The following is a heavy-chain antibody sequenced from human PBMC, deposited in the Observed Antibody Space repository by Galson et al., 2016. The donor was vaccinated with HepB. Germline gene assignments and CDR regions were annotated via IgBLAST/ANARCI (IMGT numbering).Heavy chain of an antibody. Sequence: SLRLSCATSGITFTNYGFHWVRQAPGKGLEWLAVIWYDGSYKFYADSVRGRLTLSRDNANNTVYLQMNSLSHEDTAVYYCARDGLQPALDYWGQGSLVTVSS. CDR1: GITFTNYG. D-gene: IGHD3-16*01. CDR3: ARDGLQPALDY. CDR2: IWYDGSYK. J-gene: IGHJ4*02. V-gene: IGHV3-33*01.